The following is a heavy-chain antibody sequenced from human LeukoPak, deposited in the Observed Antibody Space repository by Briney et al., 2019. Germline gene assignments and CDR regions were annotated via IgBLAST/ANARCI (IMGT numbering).Heavy chain of an antibody. Sequence: GASVKVSCKASGGTFSSYAISWVRQAPRQGLEWMGGIIPIFGTANYAQKFQGRVTITADESTSTAYMELSSLRSEDTAVYYCARLRRPRNYYYYYGMDVWGQGTTVTVSS. CDR3: ARLRRPRNYYYYYGMDV. CDR2: IIPIFGTA. V-gene: IGHV1-69*13. D-gene: IGHD1-14*01. CDR1: GGTFSSYA. J-gene: IGHJ6*02.